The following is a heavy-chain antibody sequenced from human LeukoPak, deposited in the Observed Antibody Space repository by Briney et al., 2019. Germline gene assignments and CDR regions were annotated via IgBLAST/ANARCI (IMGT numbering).Heavy chain of an antibody. V-gene: IGHV2-5*01. CDR2: IYWNDDK. J-gene: IGHJ5*02. CDR3: ARSYSDYDYFNNWFDP. CDR1: GFSLSTNVLV. Sequence: SSPTLVKPTQTLTLTFTCSGFSLSTNVLVLVLFLPPLLKVLLLLFLIYWNDDKRYSPSLKSRLTISKDTSKNQVVLTMTNMYPVDTATYYCARSYSDYDYFNNWFDPWGQGTLVTVSS. D-gene: IGHD5-12*01.